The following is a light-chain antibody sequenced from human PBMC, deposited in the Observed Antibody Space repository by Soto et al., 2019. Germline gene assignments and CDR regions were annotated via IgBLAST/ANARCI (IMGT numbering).Light chain of an antibody. Sequence: TQSAPTLSASVGDRTTLSCRASQNVDSNYLAWYQQKPGQAPRLLIYGASNRATGIPARFSGSGSGTDFTLTISSLEPEDFAVYYCQQYGSSRTFAQGTKVDIK. J-gene: IGKJ1*01. CDR3: QQYGSSRT. V-gene: IGKV3-20*01. CDR2: GAS. CDR1: QNVDSNY.